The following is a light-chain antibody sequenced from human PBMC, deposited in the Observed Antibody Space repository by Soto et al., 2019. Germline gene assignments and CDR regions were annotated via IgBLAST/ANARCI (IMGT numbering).Light chain of an antibody. CDR1: SSNIGAGYD. J-gene: IGLJ1*01. CDR3: QSYDSRLSGYV. CDR2: GNS. Sequence: CGLTQPPSVSGAPGQRVTISCTGSSSNIGAGYDVNWYQQLPGAAPKFLIYGNSNRPSGVPDRFSGSKSGTSASLAITGLQAEDEADYYCQSYDSRLSGYVFGTGTKVTVL. V-gene: IGLV1-40*01.